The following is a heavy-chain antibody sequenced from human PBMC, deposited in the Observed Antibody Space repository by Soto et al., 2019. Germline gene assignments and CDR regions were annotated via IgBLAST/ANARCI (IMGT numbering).Heavy chain of an antibody. CDR2: ISSSSSYI. J-gene: IGHJ4*02. V-gene: IGHV3-21*01. CDR3: ARFYEYCSGGSCYSSFNY. D-gene: IGHD2-15*01. Sequence: GGSLRLSCASSGFTFSSYSMNWVHQAPGKGLEWVSSISSSSSYIYYADSVKGRFTISRDNAKNSLYLQMNSLRAEDTAVYYCARFYEYCSGGSCYSSFNYWGQGTLVTVSS. CDR1: GFTFSSYS.